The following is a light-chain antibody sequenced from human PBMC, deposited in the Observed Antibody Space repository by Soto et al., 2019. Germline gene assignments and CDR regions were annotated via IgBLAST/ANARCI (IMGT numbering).Light chain of an antibody. CDR2: YDS. CDR3: QVRDRSSDHRGV. J-gene: IGLJ1*01. CDR1: NIGSKS. V-gene: IGLV3-21*04. Sequence: SYELTQPPSVSVAPGKTARITCGGNNIGSKSVHWYQQKPGQAPVLVIYYDSDRPSGIPERFSGSNSGNTATLTISRVEAGDEADYYCQVRDRSSDHRGVFGTGTKLTVL.